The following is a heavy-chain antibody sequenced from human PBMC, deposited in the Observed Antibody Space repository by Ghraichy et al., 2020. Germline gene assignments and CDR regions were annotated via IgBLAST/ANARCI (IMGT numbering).Heavy chain of an antibody. V-gene: IGHV3-21*01. CDR3: ARSLGSSSWLSREYYYYYGMDV. Sequence: GGSLRLSCAASGFTFSSYSMNWVRQAPGKGLEWVSSISSSSYIYYADSVKGRFTISRDNAKNSLYLQMNSLRAEDTAVYYCARSLGSSSWLSREYYYYYGMDVWGQGTTVTVSS. CDR2: ISSSSYI. J-gene: IGHJ6*02. D-gene: IGHD6-13*01. CDR1: GFTFSSYS.